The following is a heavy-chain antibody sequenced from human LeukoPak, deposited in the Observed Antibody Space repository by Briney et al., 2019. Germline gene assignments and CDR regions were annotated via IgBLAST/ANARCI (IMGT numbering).Heavy chain of an antibody. J-gene: IGHJ4*02. V-gene: IGHV1-46*01. D-gene: IGHD3-3*01. Sequence: ASVKVSCKASGYTFTSYYIHWVRQAPGQGLEWMGIINPSGGSTSYAQKFQGRVTMTRDTSTSTVYMELSSLRSEDTAVCYCARGQGGPDYDFWSGYFDYWGQGTLVTVSS. CDR2: INPSGGST. CDR1: GYTFTSYY. CDR3: ARGQGGPDYDFWSGYFDY.